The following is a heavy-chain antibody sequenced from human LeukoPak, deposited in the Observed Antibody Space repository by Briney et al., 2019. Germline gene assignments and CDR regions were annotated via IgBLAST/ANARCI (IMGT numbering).Heavy chain of an antibody. CDR1: GGSISSGDYY. J-gene: IGHJ6*02. Sequence: PSQTLSLTCTVSGGSISSGDYYWSWIRQPPGKGLEWIGYIYYSGSTYYNPSLKSRVTISVNTSKNQFSLKLSSVTAADTAVYYCARVGHSYYYYYGMDVWGQGTTVTVSS. V-gene: IGHV4-30-4*01. CDR3: ARVGHSYYYYYGMDV. CDR2: IYYSGST.